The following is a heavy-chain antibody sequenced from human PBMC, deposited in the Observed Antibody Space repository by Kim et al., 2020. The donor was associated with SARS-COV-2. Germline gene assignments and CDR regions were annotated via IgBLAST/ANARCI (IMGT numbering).Heavy chain of an antibody. CDR3: ALGYCTNGGGYYYYGMDV. D-gene: IGHD2-8*01. V-gene: IGHV4-34*01. Sequence: SETLSLTCAVYGGSFSGYYWSWIRQPPGKGLEWIGEINHSGSTNYNPSLKSRVTISVDTSKNQFSLKLSSVTAADTAVYYCALGYCTNGGGYYYYGMDVWGQGTTVTVSS. J-gene: IGHJ6*02. CDR1: GGSFSGYY. CDR2: INHSGST.